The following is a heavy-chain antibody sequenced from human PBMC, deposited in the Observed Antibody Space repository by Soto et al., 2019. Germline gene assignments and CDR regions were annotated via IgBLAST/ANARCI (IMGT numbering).Heavy chain of an antibody. CDR3: ARGAIFGVANWFDP. D-gene: IGHD3-3*01. CDR2: IIPIFGTA. J-gene: IGHJ5*02. CDR1: GGTFSSYA. V-gene: IGHV1-69*01. Sequence: QVQLVQSGAEVKKPGSSVKVSCKASGGTFSSYAISWVRQAPGQGLEWMGGIIPIFGTANYAQKFQGRVTITADESTSTDYMELSSLRSEDTAVYYCARGAIFGVANWFDPWGQGTLVTVSS.